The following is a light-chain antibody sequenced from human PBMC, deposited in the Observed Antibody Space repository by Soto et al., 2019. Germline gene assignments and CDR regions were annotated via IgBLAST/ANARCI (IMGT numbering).Light chain of an antibody. CDR1: ETVRSN. J-gene: IGKJ1*01. CDR3: QQYRTSPPTWT. V-gene: IGKV3D-15*01. Sequence: ERVMAQSPHTLSVSPGERATLSCRASETVRSNLAWYQQKPGQAPRLLIYAASTRATGIPARFIGNGSGTEFTLTISRLEPEDFAVYYCQQYRTSPPTWTFGQGTKVDIK. CDR2: AAS.